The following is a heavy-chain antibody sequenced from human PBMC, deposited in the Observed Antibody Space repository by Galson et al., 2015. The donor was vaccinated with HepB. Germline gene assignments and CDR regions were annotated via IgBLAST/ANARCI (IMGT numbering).Heavy chain of an antibody. Sequence: SETLSLTCAVYGGSFSGYYWSWIRQPPGKGLEWIGEINHSGSTNYNPSLKSRVTISVDTSKNQFSLKLSSVTAADTAVYYCARGYDILTGYYNAFLTSGGDAFDIWGRGTMVTVSS. CDR2: INHSGST. V-gene: IGHV4-34*01. J-gene: IGHJ3*02. D-gene: IGHD3-9*01. CDR1: GGSFSGYY. CDR3: ARGYDILTGYYNAFLTSGGDAFDI.